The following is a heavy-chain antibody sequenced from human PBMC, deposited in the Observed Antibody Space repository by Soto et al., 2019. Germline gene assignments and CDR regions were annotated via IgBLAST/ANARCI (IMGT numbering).Heavy chain of an antibody. D-gene: IGHD6-6*01. J-gene: IGHJ6*04. Sequence: PGESLKISCKGSGYSFTNSWIGWVRQMPGKGLELMGIIWPGDSDTRYSPSFQGQVTISADKSINTAYLHWSSLKASDTAMYYCARVSLVFNLRYSSSLDVWGKGTTVTVSS. CDR2: IWPGDSDT. V-gene: IGHV5-51*01. CDR3: ARVSLVFNLRYSSSLDV. CDR1: GYSFTNSW.